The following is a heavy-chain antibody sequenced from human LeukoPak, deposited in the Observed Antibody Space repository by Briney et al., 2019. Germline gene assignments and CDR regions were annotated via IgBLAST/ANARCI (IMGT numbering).Heavy chain of an antibody. D-gene: IGHD6-19*01. J-gene: IGHJ4*02. Sequence: GGSLRLSCAASGFTFSSYAMSWVRQAPGKGLEWVSAISGSGGSTHYADSVKGRFTISRDNSKNTLYLQMNSLRAEDTAVYYCAKDDAARIAVAGTGFDYWGQGTLVTVSS. CDR1: GFTFSSYA. CDR2: ISGSGGST. V-gene: IGHV3-23*01. CDR3: AKDDAARIAVAGTGFDY.